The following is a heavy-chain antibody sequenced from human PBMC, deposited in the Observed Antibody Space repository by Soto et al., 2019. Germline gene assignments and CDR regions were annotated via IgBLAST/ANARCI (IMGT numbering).Heavy chain of an antibody. J-gene: IGHJ4*02. CDR2: IKQDGSEK. CDR3: AKDEGMVTDGAFDY. Sequence: EVQLVESGGGLVQPGGSLRLSCAASGFTFSSYWMSWVRQAPGKGLEWVANIKQDGSEKYYVDSVKGRFTISRDNAKNSLYLQMNSLRVEDTAVYYCAKDEGMVTDGAFDYWGQGTLVTVST. CDR1: GFTFSSYW. D-gene: IGHD2-8*01. V-gene: IGHV3-7*01.